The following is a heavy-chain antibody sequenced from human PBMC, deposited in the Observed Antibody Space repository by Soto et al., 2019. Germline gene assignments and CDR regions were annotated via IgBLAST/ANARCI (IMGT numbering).Heavy chain of an antibody. CDR2: IYSGGST. CDR3: ARGYSSSWRHFDY. D-gene: IGHD6-13*01. V-gene: IGHV3-53*04. J-gene: IGHJ4*02. CDR1: GFTVSSNY. Sequence: GGSLRLSCAASGFTVSSNYRSWVRQAPGKGLEWVSVIYSGGSTYYADSVKGRFTISRHNSKNTLYLQMNSLRAEDTAVYYCARGYSSSWRHFDYWGQGTLVTVSS.